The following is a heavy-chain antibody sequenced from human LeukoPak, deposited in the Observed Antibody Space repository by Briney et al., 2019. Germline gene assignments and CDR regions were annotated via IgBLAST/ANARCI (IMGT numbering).Heavy chain of an antibody. Sequence: ASVKVSCKASGYTFTGYHMHWVRQAPGQGLDCMGRINPNSGDTNNAQKFQGRVTMTRDTSISTAYMDLSRLTSDDTAVYYCARDYCSSTSCLFDYWGQGTLVTVSS. CDR3: ARDYCSSTSCLFDY. CDR2: INPNSGDT. D-gene: IGHD2-2*01. J-gene: IGHJ4*02. V-gene: IGHV1-2*06. CDR1: GYTFTGYH.